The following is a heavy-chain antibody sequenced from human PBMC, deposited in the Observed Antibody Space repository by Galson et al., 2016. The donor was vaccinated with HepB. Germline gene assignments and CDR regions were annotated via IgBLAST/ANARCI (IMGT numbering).Heavy chain of an antibody. CDR2: ISTHSGTT. CDR3: VRDRERSLDC. V-gene: IGHV1-18*01. Sequence: SVKVSCKASGYTFTTYGITWVRQAPGQGLEWMGWISTHSGTTNHAQELQGRITMTTDTSASTAYMELANLKSDDTAIYYCVRDRERSLDCWGQGTLVSVSS. J-gene: IGHJ4*02. CDR1: GYTFTTYG. D-gene: IGHD2-21*02.